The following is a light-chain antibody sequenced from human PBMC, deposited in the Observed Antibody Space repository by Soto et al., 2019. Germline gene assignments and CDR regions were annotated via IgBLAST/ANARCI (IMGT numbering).Light chain of an antibody. V-gene: IGKV1-33*01. CDR1: QDIRKS. Sequence: DIQMTQSPSSLSASVGDRVTITCQASQDIRKSLNWYQQKPGKAPKLLIYDASSLETGVPSRFGGSGSGTDFTFTISSLQPEDIATYYCQRCDDLPNTFGGGTKVEI. J-gene: IGKJ4*01. CDR2: DAS. CDR3: QRCDDLPNT.